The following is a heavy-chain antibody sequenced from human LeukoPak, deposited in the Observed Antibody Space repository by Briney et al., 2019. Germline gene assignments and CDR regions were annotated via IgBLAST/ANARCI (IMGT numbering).Heavy chain of an antibody. CDR2: ISWNSGSI. V-gene: IGHV3-9*01. Sequence: PGGSLRLSCAASGFTFDDYAMHWVRHAPGKGLEWVSGISWNSGSIGYADSVKGRFTISRDNAKNSLYLQMNSLRAEDTALYYCAKGGRRTTVDAFDIWGQGTMVTVSS. D-gene: IGHD4-17*01. J-gene: IGHJ3*02. CDR3: AKGGRRTTVDAFDI. CDR1: GFTFDDYA.